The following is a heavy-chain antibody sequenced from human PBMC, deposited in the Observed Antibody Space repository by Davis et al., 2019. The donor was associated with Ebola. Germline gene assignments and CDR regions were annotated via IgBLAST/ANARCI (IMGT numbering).Heavy chain of an antibody. D-gene: IGHD3-22*01. J-gene: IGHJ4*02. CDR1: GYTFTSYR. CDR2: ISAHNGNT. V-gene: IGHV1-18*04. Sequence: ASVTVSCKASGYTFTSYRISWVRQAPGQGLEWMGWISAHNGNTNYAQKFQGRVTMTRDTSITTAYMELSSLRSTDTAVYFCARTNFHFDSSGQGYSFDYWGQGTLVTVSS. CDR3: ARTNFHFDSSGQGYSFDY.